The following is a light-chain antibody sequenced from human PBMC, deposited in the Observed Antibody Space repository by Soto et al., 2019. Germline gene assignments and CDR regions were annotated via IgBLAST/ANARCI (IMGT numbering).Light chain of an antibody. CDR2: EGS. Sequence: QSVLTQPASVSGSPGQSITISCTGTSSDVGSYNLVSWYQQHPGKAPKLMIYEGSKRPSGVSNHFAGSKSGNTSSLTISGLQAETESDEYCCPYAGSSTFNVVFGGGTKLTVL. CDR1: SSDVGSYNL. CDR3: CPYAGSSTFNVV. V-gene: IGLV2-23*03. J-gene: IGLJ2*01.